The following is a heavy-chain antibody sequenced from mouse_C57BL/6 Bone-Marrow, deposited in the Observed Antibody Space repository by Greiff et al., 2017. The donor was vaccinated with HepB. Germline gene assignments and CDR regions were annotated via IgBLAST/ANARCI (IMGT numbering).Heavy chain of an antibody. CDR3: TRDNSNYVGAD. D-gene: IGHD2-5*01. CDR2: ISSGGDYI. V-gene: IGHV5-9-1*02. Sequence: EVQGVESGEGLVKPGGSLKLSCAASGFTLSSYAMSWVRQTPEKRPEWVAYISSGGDYIYYADTVKGRFTISRDNARNTLYLQMSSLKSEDTAMYYCTRDNSNYVGADWGQGTLVTVSA. CDR1: GFTLSSYA. J-gene: IGHJ3*01.